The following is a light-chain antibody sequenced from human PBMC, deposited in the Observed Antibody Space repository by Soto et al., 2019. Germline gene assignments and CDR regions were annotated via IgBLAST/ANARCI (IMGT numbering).Light chain of an antibody. CDR2: DAS. Sequence: AIQLTQSPSSLSASIGDRVTITCRARQGIGSALAWYQQAPGKPPKLLIFDASTLENGVPSRCSGGGSGTAFSLTISSLQPEDFATYYCLLFNTYPQAFGGGTKVEIK. CDR3: LLFNTYPQA. V-gene: IGKV1-13*02. J-gene: IGKJ4*01. CDR1: QGIGSA.